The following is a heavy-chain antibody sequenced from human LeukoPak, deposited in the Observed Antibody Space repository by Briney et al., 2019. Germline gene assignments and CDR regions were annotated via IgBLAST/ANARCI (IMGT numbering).Heavy chain of an antibody. J-gene: IGHJ4*02. CDR1: GFTFSNAW. CDR3: TTVRWVSGWYVDY. D-gene: IGHD6-19*01. V-gene: IGHV3-15*01. Sequence: GGSLRLSCAASGFTFSNAWMSWVRQAPGKGLEWVGRIKSKTDGGTTDYAAPVKGRFTISRDDSKNTLYLQMNSLKTEDTAVYYCTTVRWVSGWYVDYWGQGTLVTVSS. CDR2: IKSKTDGGTT.